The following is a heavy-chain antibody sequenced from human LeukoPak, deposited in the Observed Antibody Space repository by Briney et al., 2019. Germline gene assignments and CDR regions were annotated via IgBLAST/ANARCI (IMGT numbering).Heavy chain of an antibody. CDR2: ISGSGGST. CDR3: AKDRARVVVVPAAGVDP. CDR1: GFTFSSYA. D-gene: IGHD2-2*01. Sequence: GGSLRLSCAASGFTFSSYAMSWVRQAPGKGLEWVSAISGSGGSTYYADSVKGRFTISRDNSKNTLYLQMNSLRAEDTAVYYCAKDRARVVVVPAAGVDPWGQGTLVTVSS. J-gene: IGHJ5*02. V-gene: IGHV3-23*01.